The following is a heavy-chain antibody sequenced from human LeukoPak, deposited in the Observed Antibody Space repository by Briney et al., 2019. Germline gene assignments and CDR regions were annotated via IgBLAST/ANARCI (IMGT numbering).Heavy chain of an antibody. Sequence: GGSLRLSCEGSGFTFSSYSMIWVRQAPGKGLEWVSAISGSGGSTYYADSVKGRFTISRDNSKNTLYLQMNSLRAEDTAVYYCAKKTYLPSYSSGNYFDYWGQGTLVTVSS. V-gene: IGHV3-23*01. CDR2: ISGSGGST. D-gene: IGHD6-19*01. CDR3: AKKTYLPSYSSGNYFDY. J-gene: IGHJ4*02. CDR1: GFTFSSYS.